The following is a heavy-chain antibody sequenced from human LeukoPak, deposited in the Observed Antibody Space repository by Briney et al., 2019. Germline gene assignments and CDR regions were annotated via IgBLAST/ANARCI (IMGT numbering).Heavy chain of an antibody. CDR3: AIQNYYGSGSPY. J-gene: IGHJ4*02. CDR1: GGSISSGGYS. V-gene: IGHV4-30-2*01. CDR2: IYHSGST. Sequence: PSETLSLTCAVSGGSISSGGYSWSWIRQPPGEGLEWIGYIYHSGSTYYNPSLKSRVTISVDRSKNQFSLKLSSVTAADTAVYYCAIQNYYGSGSPYWGQGTLVTVSS. D-gene: IGHD3-10*01.